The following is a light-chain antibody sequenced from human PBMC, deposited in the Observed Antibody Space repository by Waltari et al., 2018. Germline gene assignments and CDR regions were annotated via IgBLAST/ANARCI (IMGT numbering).Light chain of an antibody. V-gene: IGLV2-8*01. CDR1: SRDVAGSHY. CDR2: EVI. Sequence: QSALTQPPSPSGSPGPSVTIPCTGTSRDVAGSHYPSRYQQHPGKAPKVIIFEVIKRPSGVPDRFTGSKSGNTASLTVSGLQAEDEADYYCCSYAGSNNLVFGGGTKLTVL. CDR3: CSYAGSNNLV. J-gene: IGLJ2*01.